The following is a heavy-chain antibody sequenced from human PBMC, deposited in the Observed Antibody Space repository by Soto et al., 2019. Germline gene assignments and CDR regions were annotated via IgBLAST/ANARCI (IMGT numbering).Heavy chain of an antibody. D-gene: IGHD3-3*01. V-gene: IGHV1-69*01. J-gene: IGHJ6*02. Sequence: QVQLVQSGAEVKKPGSSVKVSCKASGGTFSSYAISWVRQAPGQGLEWMGGIIPIFGTANYAQKFQGRVTITADESTSTAYMELSSLRSEDTAVYYCARDLGDFWSGSYPTVDYYYGLDVWGQGTTVTVYS. CDR1: GGTFSSYA. CDR3: ARDLGDFWSGSYPTVDYYYGLDV. CDR2: IIPIFGTA.